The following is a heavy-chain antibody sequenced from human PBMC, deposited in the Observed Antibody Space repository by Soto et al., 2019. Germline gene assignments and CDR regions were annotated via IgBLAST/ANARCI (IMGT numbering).Heavy chain of an antibody. D-gene: IGHD7-27*01. CDR1: GFTFGTYW. J-gene: IGHJ4*02. Sequence: EVQLVESGGGLVQPGGSRRLSCAASGFTFGTYWMTWVRQAPGKGLECVGNIKPDGSERYYVDSVKGRFTISRDNAKNSLYLHMNSLRAEDTAVYYCATDLNWEQYWGQGTLVTVSS. CDR3: ATDLNWEQY. V-gene: IGHV3-7*04. CDR2: IKPDGSER.